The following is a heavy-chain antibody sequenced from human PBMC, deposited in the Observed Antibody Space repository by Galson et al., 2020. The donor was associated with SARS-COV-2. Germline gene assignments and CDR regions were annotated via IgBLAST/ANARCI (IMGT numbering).Heavy chain of an antibody. J-gene: IGHJ6*02. CDR2: ISWNSGSI. CDR1: GFTFDDYA. D-gene: IGHD3-10*01. CDR3: AKERWGSGVLINYYYGMDV. V-gene: IGHV3-9*01. Sequence: SLKISCAASGFTFDDYAMHWVRQAPGKGLEWVSGISWNSGSIGYADSVKGRFTISRENANNSLYLQMNSLRAEDTALYYCAKERWGSGVLINYYYGMDVWGQGTTVTVSS.